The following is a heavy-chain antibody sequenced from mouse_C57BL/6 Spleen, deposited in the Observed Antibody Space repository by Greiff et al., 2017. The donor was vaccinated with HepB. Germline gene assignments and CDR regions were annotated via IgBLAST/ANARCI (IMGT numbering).Heavy chain of an antibody. CDR1: GYSFTDYN. D-gene: IGHD1-1*02. CDR2: INPNYGTT. CDR3: ARSGVEYYAMDY. V-gene: IGHV1-39*01. Sequence: EVKLMESGPELVKPGASVKISCKASGYSFTDYNMNWVKQSNGKSLEWIGVINPNYGTTSYNQKFKGKATLTVDQSSSTAYMQLNSLTSEDAAVYYCARSGVEYYAMDYWGQGTSVTVSS. J-gene: IGHJ4*01.